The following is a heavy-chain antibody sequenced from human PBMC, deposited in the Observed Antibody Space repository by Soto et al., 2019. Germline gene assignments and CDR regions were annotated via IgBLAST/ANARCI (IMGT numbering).Heavy chain of an antibody. CDR1: GYTLTRYG. CDR3: ASGREGVSGSYFDY. V-gene: IGHV1-18*01. D-gene: IGHD3-10*01. CDR2: ISSHSANT. Sequence: QVQLMQSGPEVRKPGASVKVSCKASGYTLTRYGLTWVRQAPGHGLEWMGWISSHSANTNYAQNLQGRVTISIDTSTTTAYMELRSLRSDDTAIYYCASGREGVSGSYFDYWGQGTRVTVSS. J-gene: IGHJ4*02.